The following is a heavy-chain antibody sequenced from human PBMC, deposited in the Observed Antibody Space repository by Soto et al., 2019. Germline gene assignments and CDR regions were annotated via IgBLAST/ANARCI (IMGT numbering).Heavy chain of an antibody. Sequence: GGSLRLSCAASGFNFNADWMTWVRRAPGKGLEWVANIKGDGSATNYVDSVKGRFTTFRDNARNSLYLQMNSLRAEDTAVYHCARGPLWGQGTLVTVSS. V-gene: IGHV3-7*05. CDR2: IKGDGSAT. CDR3: ARGPL. J-gene: IGHJ4*02. CDR1: GFNFNADW.